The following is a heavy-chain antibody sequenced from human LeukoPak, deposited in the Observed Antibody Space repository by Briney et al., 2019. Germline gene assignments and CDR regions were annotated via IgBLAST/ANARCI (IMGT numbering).Heavy chain of an antibody. D-gene: IGHD3-9*01. CDR2: INPNSGGS. CDR1: GYTFNAYY. J-gene: IGHJ4*02. V-gene: IGHV1-2*02. CDR3: ARSPHILTGENFDY. Sequence: ASVKVSCKTSGYTFNAYYMHWVRQAPGQGLEWMGWINPNSGGSNYAQKFQDRVSMTRGTSISTAYMHLSRLRSADTAVYYCARSPHILTGENFDYWGQGTLLTVSS.